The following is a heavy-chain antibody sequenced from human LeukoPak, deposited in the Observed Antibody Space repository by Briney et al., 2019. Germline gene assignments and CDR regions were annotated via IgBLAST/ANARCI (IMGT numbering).Heavy chain of an antibody. CDR2: IIPIFGTA. Sequence: SVKVSCKASGGTFSSYAISWVRQAPGQGLEWMGGIIPIFGTANYAQKFQGRVTITTDESTSTAYMELSSLRSEDTAVYYCASSADGITGTRHWGQGTLVTVSS. D-gene: IGHD1-7*01. V-gene: IGHV1-69*05. CDR1: GGTFSSYA. CDR3: ASSADGITGTRH. J-gene: IGHJ4*02.